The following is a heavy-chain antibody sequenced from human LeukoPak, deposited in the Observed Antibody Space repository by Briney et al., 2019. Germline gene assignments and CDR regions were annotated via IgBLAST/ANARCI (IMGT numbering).Heavy chain of an antibody. CDR3: ASTITMIVVVDY. J-gene: IGHJ4*02. CDR1: GFTVSSNY. CDR2: LYSGGST. Sequence: GGSLRLSCAASGFTVSSNYLSWVRQAPGKGLEWVSVLYSGGSTYYADSVKGRFTISRDNSKNTLYLQMNSLRAEDTAVYYCASTITMIVVVDYWGQGTLVTVSS. D-gene: IGHD3-22*01. V-gene: IGHV3-66*01.